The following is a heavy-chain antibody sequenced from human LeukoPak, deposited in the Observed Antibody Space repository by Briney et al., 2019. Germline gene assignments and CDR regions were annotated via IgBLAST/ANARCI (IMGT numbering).Heavy chain of an antibody. CDR3: TTDPLEIATIMDY. V-gene: IGHV3-15*07. J-gene: IGHJ4*02. CDR1: GFTFSNAW. CDR2: IKSKTDGGTT. Sequence: PGGSLSLSCAASGFTFSNAWMNWVRQAPGKGMEWVGRIKSKTDGGTTDYAAPVKGRFTISRDGSKNTLYLQMNSLKTEDTAVYYCTTDPLEIATIMDYSGQGTLVTVSS. D-gene: IGHD5-24*01.